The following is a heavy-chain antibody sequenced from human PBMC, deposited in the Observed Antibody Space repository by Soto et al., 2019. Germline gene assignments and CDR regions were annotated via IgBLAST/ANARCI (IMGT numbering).Heavy chain of an antibody. CDR2: IYSGGST. Sequence: GGSLRLSCAASGFTVSSNYMSWVRQAPGKGLEWVSVIYSGGSTYYADSVKGRFTISRDNSKNTLYLQMNSLRAEDTAVYYCAGSNYAPICFDYWGQRTLVTVSS. CDR3: AGSNYAPICFDY. V-gene: IGHV3-53*01. CDR1: GFTVSSNY. D-gene: IGHD4-4*01. J-gene: IGHJ4*02.